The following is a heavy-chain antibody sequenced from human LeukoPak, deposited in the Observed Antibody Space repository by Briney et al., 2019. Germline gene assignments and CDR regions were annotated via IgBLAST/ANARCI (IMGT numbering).Heavy chain of an antibody. CDR3: ARDYGTRNYDFWSGYFWFDP. CDR1: GVSISAYY. Sequence: PSETLSLTCSVSGVSISAYYWSWIRQPAVKGLEWIGRIYTSGGTNYNPSLKSRVTMSVDTSKNQFSLKLSSVTAADTAVYYCARDYGTRNYDFWSGYFWFDPWGQGTLVTVSS. J-gene: IGHJ5*02. V-gene: IGHV4-4*07. D-gene: IGHD3-3*01. CDR2: IYTSGGT.